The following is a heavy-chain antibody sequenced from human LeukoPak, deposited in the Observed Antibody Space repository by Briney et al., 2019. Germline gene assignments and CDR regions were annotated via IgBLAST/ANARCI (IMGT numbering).Heavy chain of an antibody. CDR1: GYTFTSYY. CDR3: ARHIAAAGTIDY. J-gene: IGHJ4*02. V-gene: IGHV1-46*01. Sequence: ASVKVSCKASGYTFTSYYMHWVRQAPGQGLEWMGIINPSGGSTSYAQKFQGRVTMTRNTSTSTVYMELSSLRSEDTAVYYCARHIAAAGTIDYWGQGTLVTVSS. D-gene: IGHD6-13*01. CDR2: INPSGGST.